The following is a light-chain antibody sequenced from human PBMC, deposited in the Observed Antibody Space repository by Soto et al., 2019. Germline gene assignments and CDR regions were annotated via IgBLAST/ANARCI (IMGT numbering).Light chain of an antibody. J-gene: IGLJ2*01. Sequence: QSVLTQPPSASGSPGQSVTISCTGPRSDIGGDNYVSWYHQQPGKAPKLIIYEVTARPSGVPGRFSGSKSGDTASLTVTGLQAEDEGEYYCSSFAGSNNYIVFGGGTKLTVL. CDR1: RSDIGGDNY. CDR2: EVT. CDR3: SSFAGSNNYIV. V-gene: IGLV2-8*01.